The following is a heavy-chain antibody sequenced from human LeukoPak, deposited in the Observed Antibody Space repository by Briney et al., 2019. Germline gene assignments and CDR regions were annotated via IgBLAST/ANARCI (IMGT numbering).Heavy chain of an antibody. CDR1: GFTFSSYS. CDR2: ISSSSSYI. J-gene: IGHJ6*03. V-gene: IGHV3-21*01. Sequence: PGRSLRLSCAASGFTFSSYSMNWVRQAPGKGLEWVSSISSSSSYIYYADSVKGRFTISRDNAKNSLYLQMNSLRAEDTAVYYCAIAAAGLKYYYYYYMDVWGKGTTVTVSS. CDR3: AIAAAGLKYYYYYYMDV. D-gene: IGHD6-13*01.